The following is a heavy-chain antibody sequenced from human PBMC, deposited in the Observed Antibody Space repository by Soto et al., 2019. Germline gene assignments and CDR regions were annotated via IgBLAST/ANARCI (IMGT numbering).Heavy chain of an antibody. Sequence: QVQLVQSGAEVKKPGASVKVSCKASGYTFTSYAMHWVRQAPGQRLEWMGWINAGNGNTKYSQKFQGRVTITRDTTASTAYMELSSLRSEDTAVYYCARDIMAAAPDYWGQGTLVTVSS. CDR1: GYTFTSYA. V-gene: IGHV1-3*01. CDR2: INAGNGNT. J-gene: IGHJ4*02. D-gene: IGHD6-13*01. CDR3: ARDIMAAAPDY.